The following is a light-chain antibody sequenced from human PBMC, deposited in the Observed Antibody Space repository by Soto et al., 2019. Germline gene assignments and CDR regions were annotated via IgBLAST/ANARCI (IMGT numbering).Light chain of an antibody. CDR3: AAWDDSLNGPV. CDR1: ISNIGSNT. V-gene: IGLV1-44*01. CDR2: SNN. Sequence: QSVLTQPPSASGTPGQRVTISCSGSISNIGSNTVNWYQQLPGTAPKLLTYSNNRRPSGVPDRSSGSKSGTSASLAISGLQSEDEADYYCAAWDDSLNGPVFGGGTKLTVL. J-gene: IGLJ2*01.